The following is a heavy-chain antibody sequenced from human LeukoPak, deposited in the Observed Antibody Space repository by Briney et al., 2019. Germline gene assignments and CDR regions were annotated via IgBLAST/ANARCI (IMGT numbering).Heavy chain of an antibody. V-gene: IGHV4-61*02. J-gene: IGHJ4*02. CDR2: IYTSGST. CDR1: GGSISSGSYY. Sequence: SQTLSLTCTVSGGSISSGSYYWSWIRQPAGKGLEWFGRIYTSGSTNYNPSLKSRVTISVDTSKNQFSLKLSSVTAADTAVYYCARDATVTAEYFDYWGQGTLVTVSS. D-gene: IGHD4-17*01. CDR3: ARDATVTAEYFDY.